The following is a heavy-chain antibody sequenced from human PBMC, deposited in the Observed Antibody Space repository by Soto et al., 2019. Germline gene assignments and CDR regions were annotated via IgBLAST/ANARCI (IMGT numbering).Heavy chain of an antibody. CDR2: ISAYNGNT. Sequence: ASVKVSCKASGYTFTSYGISWVRQAPGQGLEWMGWISAYNGNTNYAQKLQGRVTMTTDTSTSTAYMELRSLRSDDTAVYYCASELVDCSSTSCHVTPGPWGQGTLVTVSS. V-gene: IGHV1-18*01. D-gene: IGHD2-2*01. J-gene: IGHJ5*02. CDR1: GYTFTSYG. CDR3: ASELVDCSSTSCHVTPGP.